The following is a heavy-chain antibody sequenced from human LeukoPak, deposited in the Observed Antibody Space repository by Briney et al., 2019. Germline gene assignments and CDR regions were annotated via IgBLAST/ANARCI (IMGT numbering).Heavy chain of an antibody. D-gene: IGHD5/OR15-5a*01. Sequence: GGSLRLSCEAPGFTFSIYWMHWVRQAPGKGLEWISRISNDDRNIRYADSAKGRFTISRDTAKNTLYLQMNSLRAEDTAMYYCARENLESTVPMQYWGQGTLVTVSS. J-gene: IGHJ4*02. CDR1: GFTFSIYW. CDR2: ISNDDRNI. V-gene: IGHV3-74*01. CDR3: ARENLESTVPMQY.